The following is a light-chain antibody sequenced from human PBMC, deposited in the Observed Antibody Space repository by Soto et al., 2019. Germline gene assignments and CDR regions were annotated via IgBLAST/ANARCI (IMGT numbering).Light chain of an antibody. V-gene: IGLV2-14*01. CDR1: SSDVGGYNY. Sequence: QSVLTQPASVSGSPGQSITISCTGTSSDVGGYNYVSWYQQYPGKVPKLMIYEVSNRPSGVSIRFSGSKSDNTASLTISGLQAEDEADYYCSSYTSSNTLVFGEGTQLTVL. CDR3: SSYTSSNTLV. CDR2: EVS. J-gene: IGLJ2*01.